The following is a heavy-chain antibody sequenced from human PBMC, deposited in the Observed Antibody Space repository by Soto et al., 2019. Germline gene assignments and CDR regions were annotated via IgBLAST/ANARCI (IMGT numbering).Heavy chain of an antibody. D-gene: IGHD5-18*01. CDR1: GFTFSTYS. Sequence: LSCVGSGFTFSTYSVNWVRQAPGKGLEWVSSISSRSDIYYADSVKGRFTISRDNAKNSVSLQMNSLRAEDTAVYYCARGAAVGYSPGDYWGQGTLVTVSS. J-gene: IGHJ4*02. V-gene: IGHV3-21*04. CDR2: ISSRSDI. CDR3: ARGAAVGYSPGDY.